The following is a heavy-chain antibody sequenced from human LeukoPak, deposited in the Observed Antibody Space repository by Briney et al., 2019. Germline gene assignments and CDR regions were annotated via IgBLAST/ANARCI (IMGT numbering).Heavy chain of an antibody. CDR1: GFTFSSSA. J-gene: IGHJ4*02. D-gene: IGHD3-16*01. V-gene: IGHV3-33*08. CDR2: IWYDGSNK. Sequence: PGGSLRLSCAASGFTFSSSAMSWVRQAPGKGLEWVAVIWYDGSNKYYADSVKGRFTISRDNSKNTLYLQMNSLRAEDTAVYYCARGLGYFDYWGQGTLVTVSS. CDR3: ARGLGYFDY.